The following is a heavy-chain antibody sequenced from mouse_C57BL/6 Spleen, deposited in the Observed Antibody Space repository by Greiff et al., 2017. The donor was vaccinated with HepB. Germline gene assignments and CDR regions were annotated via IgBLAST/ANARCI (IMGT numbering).Heavy chain of an antibody. CDR1: GFTFSDYG. CDR2: ISSGSSTI. CDR3: AREQYYGSSIAY. D-gene: IGHD1-1*01. V-gene: IGHV5-17*01. Sequence: EVQGVESGGGLVKPGGSLKLSCAASGFTFSDYGMHWVRQAPEKGLEWVAYISSGSSTIYYADTVKGRFTISRDNAKNNLFLQMTSLRSEDTAMYYCAREQYYGSSIAYWGQGTLVTVSA. J-gene: IGHJ3*01.